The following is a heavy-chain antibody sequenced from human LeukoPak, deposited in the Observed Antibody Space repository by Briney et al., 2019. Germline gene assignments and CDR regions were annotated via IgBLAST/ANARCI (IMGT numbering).Heavy chain of an antibody. CDR3: ARDNYFDY. CDR1: GFTLSSYA. Sequence: GRSLRLSCAASGFTLSSYAMHWVRQAPGKGLEWVAVISYDGSNKYYADSVKGRFTISRDNSKNTLYLQMNSLRAEDTAVYYCARDNYFDYWGQGTLVTVSS. CDR2: ISYDGSNK. V-gene: IGHV3-30-3*01. J-gene: IGHJ4*02.